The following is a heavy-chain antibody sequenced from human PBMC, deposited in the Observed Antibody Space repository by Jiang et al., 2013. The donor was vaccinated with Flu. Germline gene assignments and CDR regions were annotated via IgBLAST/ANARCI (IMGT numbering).Heavy chain of an antibody. CDR3: ARHYAGAPEVFWYFDL. Sequence: GPGLVKPSETLSLTCNVSGGSIFSYIYYWGWIRQPPGKGLEWIGTIFYSGNTYSNPSLKSRVTLSVDTSKMQFSLKMHSVTAADTAVYYCARHYAGAPEVFWYFDLWGR. CDR2: IFYSGNT. D-gene: IGHD1-14*01. CDR1: GGSIFSYIYY. V-gene: IGHV4-39*01. J-gene: IGHJ2*01.